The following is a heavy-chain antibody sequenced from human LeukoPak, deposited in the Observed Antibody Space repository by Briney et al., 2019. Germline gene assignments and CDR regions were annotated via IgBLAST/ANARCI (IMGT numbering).Heavy chain of an antibody. D-gene: IGHD3-10*01. V-gene: IGHV3-7*01. CDR1: GFTFSRYW. CDR2: INEDGGAK. Sequence: GGSLRLSCAASGFTFSRYWMSWVRQAPGKGLGWVANINEDGGAKYYVDSVRGRFTISRDNANNSLSLQMNSLRAEDTAVYYCARSRGVYWGRGTPVTVSA. CDR3: ARSRGVY. J-gene: IGHJ4*02.